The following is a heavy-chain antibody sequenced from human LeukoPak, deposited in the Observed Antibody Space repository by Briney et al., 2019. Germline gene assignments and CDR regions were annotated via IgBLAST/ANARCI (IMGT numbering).Heavy chain of an antibody. CDR3: ARGRAEYYYYYMDV. CDR2: MNPNNGNT. CDR1: GYTFTRYD. Sequence: GASVTVSFKASGYTFTRYDINWVRQATGQGLEWMGLMNPNNGNTDYAQKFQGRVTMTRDTSITTAYMEVSSLTSEDTAVYYCARGRAEYYYYYMDVWGKGTTVTVSS. J-gene: IGHJ6*03. V-gene: IGHV1-8*01.